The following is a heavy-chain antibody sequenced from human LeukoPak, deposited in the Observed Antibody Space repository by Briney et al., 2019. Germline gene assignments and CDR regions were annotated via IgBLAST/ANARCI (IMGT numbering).Heavy chain of an antibody. CDR3: AKAVGYCSGGSCYWGAFDI. D-gene: IGHD2-15*01. CDR1: GFTFSSYG. CDR2: ISYDGSNK. Sequence: SGGSLRLPCAASGFTFSSYGMHWVRQAPGKGLEWVAVISYDGSNKYYADSVKGRFTISRDNSKNTLYLQMNSLRAEDTAVYYCAKAVGYCSGGSCYWGAFDIWGQGTMVTVSS. J-gene: IGHJ3*02. V-gene: IGHV3-30*18.